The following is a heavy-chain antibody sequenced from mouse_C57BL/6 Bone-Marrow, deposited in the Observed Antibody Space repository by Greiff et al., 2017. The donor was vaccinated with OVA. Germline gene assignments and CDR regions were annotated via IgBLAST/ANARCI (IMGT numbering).Heavy chain of an antibody. D-gene: IGHD2-13*01. Sequence: QVQLQQPGAELVMPGASVKLSCKASGYTFTSYWMHWVKQRPGQGLEWIGEIDPSDSYTNYTQKFKGKSTLTVDKSSSTAYMQLSSLTSEDSAVDYWAREGGDYGFAYWGRGTLVTVSA. CDR3: AREGGDYGFAY. V-gene: IGHV1-69*01. J-gene: IGHJ3*01. CDR1: GYTFTSYW. CDR2: IDPSDSYT.